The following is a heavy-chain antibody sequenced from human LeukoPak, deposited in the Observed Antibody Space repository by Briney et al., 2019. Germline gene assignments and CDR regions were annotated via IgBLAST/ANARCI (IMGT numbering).Heavy chain of an antibody. CDR3: ARTLIVGALYYFDY. Sequence: GPALVKPTQTLTLTSTFSGFSISTSGIRVSWIRQPPRKALEWLARIDWDDDKFYSTSLRTRLTISKDTSKNQVVLTMTNLDPVDTATYYCARTLIVGALYYFDYWGQGTLVTVSS. D-gene: IGHD1-26*01. J-gene: IGHJ4*02. CDR1: GFSISTSGIR. V-gene: IGHV2-70*04. CDR2: IDWDDDK.